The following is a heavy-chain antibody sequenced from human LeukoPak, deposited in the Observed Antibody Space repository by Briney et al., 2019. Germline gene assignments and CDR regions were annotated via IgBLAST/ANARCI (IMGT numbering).Heavy chain of an antibody. V-gene: IGHV3-23*01. CDR3: AKGPDRNYYFDY. J-gene: IGHJ4*02. D-gene: IGHD3-22*01. CDR1: GFTFSSYA. Sequence: GGSLRLSCAASGFTFSSYAMSWVRQAPGKGLEWVSAISGSGGSTYYADSVKSRFTISRDNSKNTLYLQMNSLRAEDTAVYYCAKGPDRNYYFDYWGQGTLVTVSS. CDR2: ISGSGGST.